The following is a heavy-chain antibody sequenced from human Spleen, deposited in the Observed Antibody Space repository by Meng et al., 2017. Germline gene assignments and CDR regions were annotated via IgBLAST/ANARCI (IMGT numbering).Heavy chain of an antibody. CDR2: INWNGGST. Sequence: GGSLTLACVASGFTLADYGMSWVRQAPGKGLEWVSGINWNGGSTGYADSVKGRFTISRDNSKNTLYLQMNSLRPDDTAVYYCAALPFCSLTSCYHGDFDHWGQGALVTVSS. J-gene: IGHJ4*02. CDR3: AALPFCSLTSCYHGDFDH. CDR1: GFTLADYG. D-gene: IGHD2-2*01. V-gene: IGHV3-20*04.